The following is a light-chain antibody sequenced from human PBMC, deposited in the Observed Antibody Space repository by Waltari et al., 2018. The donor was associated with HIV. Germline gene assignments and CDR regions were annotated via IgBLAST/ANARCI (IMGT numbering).Light chain of an antibody. V-gene: IGLV3-25*03. J-gene: IGLJ2*01. CDR2: TDS. CDR3: QSADSSGTYI. Sequence: SYELTQPPSVSVSPGQTARITCSGDALPKQYAYWYQQKPGQAPVLVIYTDSERPSGIPERFSGSSSGTTVTLTISGVQAEDEADYYCQSADSSGTYIFGGGTKLTVL. CDR1: ALPKQY.